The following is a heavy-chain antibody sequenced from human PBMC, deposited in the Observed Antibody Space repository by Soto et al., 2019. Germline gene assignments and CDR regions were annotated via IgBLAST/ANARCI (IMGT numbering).Heavy chain of an antibody. CDR3: ARTAQQWLGGDYYYYGMDV. V-gene: IGHV4-4*07. CDR2: IYPSGST. J-gene: IGHJ6*02. Sequence: ETLSHSCTVSGGYFICYDGSWIRQQPGKGLEWIGRIYPSGSTNYNPSLKSRVTMSVDTSKNQFSLKLSSVTAADTAVYYCARTAQQWLGGDYYYYGMDVWGQGTTVTVSS. D-gene: IGHD6-19*01. CDR1: GGYFICYD.